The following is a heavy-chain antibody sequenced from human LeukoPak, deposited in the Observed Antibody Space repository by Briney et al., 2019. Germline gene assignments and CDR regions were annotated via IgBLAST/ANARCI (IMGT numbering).Heavy chain of an antibody. V-gene: IGHV1-2*02. D-gene: IGHD3-3*01. CDR1: GYTFTSYG. Sequence: ASVKVSCKASGYTFTSYGISWVRQAPGQGLEWMGWINPNSGGTNYAQKFQGRVTMTRDTSISTAYMELSRLRSDDTAVYYCASTLRFLEWLGYWGQGTLVTVSS. J-gene: IGHJ4*02. CDR3: ASTLRFLEWLGY. CDR2: INPNSGGT.